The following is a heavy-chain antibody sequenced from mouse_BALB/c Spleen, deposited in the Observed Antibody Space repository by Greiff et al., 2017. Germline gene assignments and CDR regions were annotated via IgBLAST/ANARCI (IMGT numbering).Heavy chain of an antibody. CDR3: ARSGTTVVAKYFDV. CDR1: GFTFSSFG. CDR2: ISSGSSTI. D-gene: IGHD1-1*01. V-gene: IGHV5-17*02. J-gene: IGHJ1*01. Sequence: EVQLVESGGGLVQPGGSRKLSCAASGFTFSSFGMHWVRQAPEKGLEWVAYISSGSSTIYYADTVKGRFTISRDNPKNTLFLQMTSLRSEDTAMYYCARSGTTVVAKYFDVWGAGTTVTVSS.